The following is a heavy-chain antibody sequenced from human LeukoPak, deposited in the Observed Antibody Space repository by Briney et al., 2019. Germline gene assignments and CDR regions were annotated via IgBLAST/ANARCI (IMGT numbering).Heavy chain of an antibody. CDR2: IYCSGST. D-gene: IGHD2-21*02. V-gene: IGHV4-59*01. CDR1: GASISGYY. CDR3: ARGVVTADHFDY. Sequence: SETLSLTCTVSGASISGYYWTWIRQPPGQGLEWIGYIYCSGSTNYNPSLKSRVTISVDTSETQFSLKLSSVTAADTAVYYCARGVVTADHFDYWGQGTLVTVSS. J-gene: IGHJ4*02.